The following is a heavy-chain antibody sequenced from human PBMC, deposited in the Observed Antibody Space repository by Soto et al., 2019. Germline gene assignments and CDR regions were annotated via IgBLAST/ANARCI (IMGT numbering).Heavy chain of an antibody. Sequence: EVQLVESGGGLVKPGGSLRLSCAASGFTFSGSAMHWVRQASGKGLEWVGRIRSKANSYATAYAASVKGRFTISRDDSKNTAYLQMNSLKTEDTAVYYCTILQQLVRPGLGFDPWGQGTLVTVSS. CDR2: IRSKANSYAT. V-gene: IGHV3-73*01. CDR3: TILQQLVRPGLGFDP. CDR1: GFTFSGSA. J-gene: IGHJ5*02. D-gene: IGHD6-6*01.